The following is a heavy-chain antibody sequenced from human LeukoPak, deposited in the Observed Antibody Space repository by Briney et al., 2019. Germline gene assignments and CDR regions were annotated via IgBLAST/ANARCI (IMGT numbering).Heavy chain of an antibody. V-gene: IGHV3-30*02. CDR3: ATFVGATTPPIDY. CDR1: GFTFSSYG. CDR2: IRYDGSNK. J-gene: IGHJ4*02. D-gene: IGHD1-26*01. Sequence: GGSLRLSCAASGFTFSSYGMHWVRQAPGKGLEWVAFIRYDGSNKYYADSVKGRFTISKDNSKNTLHLQMNSLRGEDTAVYYCATFVGATTPPIDYWGQGTLVTVSS.